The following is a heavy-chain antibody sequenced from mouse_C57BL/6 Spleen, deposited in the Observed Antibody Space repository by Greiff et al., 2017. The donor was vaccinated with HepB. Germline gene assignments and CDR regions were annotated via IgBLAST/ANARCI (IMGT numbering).Heavy chain of an antibody. CDR1: GFTFSSYA. V-gene: IGHV5-4*01. J-gene: IGHJ1*03. CDR2: ISDGGSYT. Sequence: DVQLVESGGGLVKPGGSLKLSCAASGFTFSSYAMSWVRQTPEKRLEWVATISDGGSYTYYPDNVKGRFTISRDNAKNNLYLQMSHLKSEDTAMYYCARDHYGSSHWYFDVWGTGTTVTVSS. D-gene: IGHD1-1*01. CDR3: ARDHYGSSHWYFDV.